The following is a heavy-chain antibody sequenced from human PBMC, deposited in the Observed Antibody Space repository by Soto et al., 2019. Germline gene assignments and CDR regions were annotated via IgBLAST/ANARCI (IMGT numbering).Heavy chain of an antibody. CDR2: IKSKTDGGTT. CDR1: GFTFSNAW. J-gene: IGHJ6*02. CDR3: TTAKATTVEDYYYYYGMDV. V-gene: IGHV3-15*07. Sequence: GGSLRLSCAASGFTFSNAWMNWVRQAPGKGLEWVGRIKSKTDGGTTDYAAPMKGRFTISRDDSKNTLYLQMNSLKTEDTAVYYCTTAKATTVEDYYYYYGMDVWGQGTTVTVSS. D-gene: IGHD1-26*01.